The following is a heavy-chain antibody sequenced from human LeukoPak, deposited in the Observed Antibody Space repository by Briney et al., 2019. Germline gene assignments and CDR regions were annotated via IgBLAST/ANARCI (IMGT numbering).Heavy chain of an antibody. CDR2: IVVGSGNT. J-gene: IGHJ5*02. V-gene: IGHV1-58*02. D-gene: IGHD3-10*01. CDR1: GFTFTSSA. CDR3: AASMQLLWFGELLLPFDP. Sequence: SVKVSCEASGFTFTSSAMQWVRQARGQRLEWIGWIVVGSGNTNYAQKFQERVTITRDMSTSTAYMELSSLRSEDTAVYYCAASMQLLWFGELLLPFDPWGQGTLVTVSS.